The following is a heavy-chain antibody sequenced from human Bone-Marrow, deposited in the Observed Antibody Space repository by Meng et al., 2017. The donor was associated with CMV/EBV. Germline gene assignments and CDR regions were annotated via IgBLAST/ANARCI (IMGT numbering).Heavy chain of an antibody. CDR2: MNPNSGNT. CDR3: ATNPVGNWDRYYYYYGMDV. Sequence: ASVKVSCKASGYTFTSYDIKWVRQATGQGLEWMGWMNPNSGNTGYAQKFQGRVTMTRNTSISTAYMELSSLRSEDTAVYYCATNPVGNWDRYYYYYGMDVWGQRTTVTVSS. V-gene: IGHV1-8*01. D-gene: IGHD7-27*01. J-gene: IGHJ6*02. CDR1: GYTFTSYD.